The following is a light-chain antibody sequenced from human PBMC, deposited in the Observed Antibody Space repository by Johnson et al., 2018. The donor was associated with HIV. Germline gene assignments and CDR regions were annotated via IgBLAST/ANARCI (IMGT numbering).Light chain of an antibody. J-gene: IGLJ1*01. CDR3: GTLDSSLSAYV. CDR2: ENN. V-gene: IGLV1-51*02. Sequence: QSVLTQPPSVSAAPGQKVTISCSGSSSNIGNNYVSWYQQLPGTAPKLLIYENNKRPSGIPDRFSGSKSGTSASLGITGLQTGDEADYYCGTLDSSLSAYVFGTETKVTVL. CDR1: SSNIGNNY.